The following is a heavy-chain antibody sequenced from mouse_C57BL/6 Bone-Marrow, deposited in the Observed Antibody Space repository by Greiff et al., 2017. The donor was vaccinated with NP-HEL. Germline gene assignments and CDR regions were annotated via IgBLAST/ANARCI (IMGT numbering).Heavy chain of an antibody. CDR3: VYSPLFDY. J-gene: IGHJ2*01. D-gene: IGHD2-1*01. Sequence: QVQLKESGPELVKPGASVKISCKASGYTFPDYYINWVKQRPGQGLEWIGWIFPGSGSTYYNEKFKGKATLTVDKSSSTAYMLLSSLTSEDSAVYFCVYSPLFDYWGQGTTLTVSS. V-gene: IGHV1-75*01. CDR2: IFPGSGST. CDR1: GYTFPDYY.